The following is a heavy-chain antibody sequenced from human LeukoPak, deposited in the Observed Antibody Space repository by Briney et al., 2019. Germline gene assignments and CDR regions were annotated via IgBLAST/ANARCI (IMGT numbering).Heavy chain of an antibody. CDR2: ISSSSSYI. V-gene: IGHV3-21*01. J-gene: IGHJ4*02. D-gene: IGHD1-1*01. CDR3: VRDPRGYNWNDVGYFDY. CDR1: GFTFSSYS. Sequence: GGSLRLSCAASGFTFSSYSMNWVRQAPGKGLEWVSSISSSSSYIYYADSVKGRFTISRDNAKNSLYLQMNSLRAEDTAVYYCVRDPRGYNWNDVGYFDYWGQGTLVTVSS.